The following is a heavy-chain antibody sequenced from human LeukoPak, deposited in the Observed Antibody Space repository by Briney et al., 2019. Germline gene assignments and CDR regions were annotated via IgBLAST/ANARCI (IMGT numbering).Heavy chain of an antibody. CDR3: ARDRGWELGYCTGGSCYDENWFDP. CDR2: ISAYNGNT. Sequence: GASVKVSCKASGYTFTSFGISWVRQAPGQGLEGMGWISAYNGNTNYAQKLQGRVPMTTDTSTSTVYMELRSLRSDDTAVYYCARDRGWELGYCTGGSCYDENWFDPWGQGTLVTVSS. J-gene: IGHJ5*02. V-gene: IGHV1-18*01. CDR1: GYTFTSFG. D-gene: IGHD2-15*01.